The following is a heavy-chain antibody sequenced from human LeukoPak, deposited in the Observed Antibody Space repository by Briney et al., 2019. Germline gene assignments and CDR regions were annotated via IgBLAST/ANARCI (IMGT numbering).Heavy chain of an antibody. CDR3: ASARRDSSGYYFGY. D-gene: IGHD3-22*01. CDR2: IYHDGST. Sequence: SGTLSLTCAVSGGSISSGNWWSWVRQPPGKGLEWIGEIYHDGSTNYNPSLKSRVTIPVDKSKNQFSLKLSSVTAADTAVYYCASARRDSSGYYFGYWGQGTLVTVSS. J-gene: IGHJ4*02. CDR1: GGSISSGNW. V-gene: IGHV4-4*02.